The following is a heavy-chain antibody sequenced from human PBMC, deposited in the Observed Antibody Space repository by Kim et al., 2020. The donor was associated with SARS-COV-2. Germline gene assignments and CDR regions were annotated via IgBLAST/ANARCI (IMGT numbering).Heavy chain of an antibody. J-gene: IGHJ1*01. V-gene: IGHV3-66*01. D-gene: IGHD3-22*01. CDR3: ATVVFYYDAGYFKN. Sequence: YADSVKGRLIISRDHSKNTLYLQMNGLRAEDTAVYYCATVVFYYDAGYFKNWGQGTLVIVSS.